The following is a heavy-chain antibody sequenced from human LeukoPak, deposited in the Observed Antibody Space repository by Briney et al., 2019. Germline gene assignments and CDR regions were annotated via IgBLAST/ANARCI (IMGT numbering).Heavy chain of an antibody. CDR3: AKIDLFSGSDW. J-gene: IGHJ4*02. CDR2: ISTDGSTT. CDR1: GFTFSSYW. Sequence: GGSLRLSCAASGFTFSSYWMHWVRQAPGKGLVWVSHISTDGSTTSHADSVKGRFTISRDNAKNTLYLQMNSLRAEDTAVYYCAKIDLFSGSDWWGQGTLVTVSS. V-gene: IGHV3-74*01. D-gene: IGHD1-26*01.